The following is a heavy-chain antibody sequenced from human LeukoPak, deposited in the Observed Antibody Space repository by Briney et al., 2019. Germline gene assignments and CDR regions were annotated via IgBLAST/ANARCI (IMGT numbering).Heavy chain of an antibody. Sequence: GASVKVSCKASGGTFSSYAISWVRQAPGQGLEWMGGIIPIFGTANYAQKFQGRVTMTRDTSTSTAYMELSSLRSEDTAVYYCARDSGYYYYGMDVWGQGTTVTVS. D-gene: IGHD1-14*01. CDR2: IIPIFGTA. CDR3: ARDSGYYYYGMDV. J-gene: IGHJ6*02. V-gene: IGHV1-69*05. CDR1: GGTFSSYA.